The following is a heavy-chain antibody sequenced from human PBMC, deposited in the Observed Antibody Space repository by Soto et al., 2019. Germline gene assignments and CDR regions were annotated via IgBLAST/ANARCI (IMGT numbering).Heavy chain of an antibody. V-gene: IGHV1-3*05. CDR2: INAGNGNT. CDR3: ARGEDGDPYCFDY. Sequence: QVQLVQSGAEEKKPGASVKVSCKASGYTFTSYAMHWVRQAPGQRLEWMGWINAGNGNTKYSQKFQGRVTITRDTSASTAYMELSSLRSEDTAVYYCARGEDGDPYCFDYWGQGTLVTVSS. J-gene: IGHJ4*02. D-gene: IGHD4-17*01. CDR1: GYTFTSYA.